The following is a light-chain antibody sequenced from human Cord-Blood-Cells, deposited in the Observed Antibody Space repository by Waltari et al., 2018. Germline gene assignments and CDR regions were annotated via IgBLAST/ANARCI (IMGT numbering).Light chain of an antibody. J-gene: IGKJ1*01. CDR2: AAS. V-gene: IGKV1-39*01. Sequence: IQLPQSPSSLSSSSEDRVTITSRARKSISSYLNWYHPKPGKALKLLIYAASSLQSWVPSRVSGSGSGTDFTLTISSLQPEDFANYYCQQSYSTPRTFGQGTKVEIK. CDR3: QQSYSTPRT. CDR1: KSISSY.